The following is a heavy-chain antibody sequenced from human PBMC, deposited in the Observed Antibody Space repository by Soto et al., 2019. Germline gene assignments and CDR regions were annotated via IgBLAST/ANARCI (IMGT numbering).Heavy chain of an antibody. Sequence: SETLSLTCTVSGGSISSSSYYWGWIRQPPGKGLEWIGSIYYSGSTYYNPSLKSRVTISVDTSKNQISLKLSSVTAADTAVYYCARAPDCISTSCYEHYFDYWGQGTLVTVSS. D-gene: IGHD2-2*01. CDR2: IYYSGST. CDR3: ARAPDCISTSCYEHYFDY. J-gene: IGHJ4*02. CDR1: GGSISSSSYY. V-gene: IGHV4-39*01.